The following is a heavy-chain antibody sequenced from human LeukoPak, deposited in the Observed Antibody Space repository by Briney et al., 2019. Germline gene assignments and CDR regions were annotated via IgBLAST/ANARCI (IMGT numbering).Heavy chain of an antibody. J-gene: IGHJ3*02. CDR2: INPSGSSA. V-gene: IGHV1-46*01. D-gene: IGHD1-1*01. CDR3: ARERGRRYAFDI. Sequence: ASVKVSCKASGYSFTSYYMHWVRQAPGQGLEWMGFINPSGSSAAYAQKFQGRVTMTRDMSTSTVYMELSSLRSEDTAVYYCARERGRRYAFDIWGQGTMVTVSS. CDR1: GYSFTSYY.